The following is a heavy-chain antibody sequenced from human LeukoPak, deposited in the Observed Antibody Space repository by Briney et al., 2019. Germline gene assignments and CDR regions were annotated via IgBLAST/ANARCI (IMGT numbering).Heavy chain of an antibody. CDR1: GGSISSSSYY. V-gene: IGHV4-39*07. J-gene: IGHJ4*02. CDR2: IYYSGST. D-gene: IGHD6-19*01. Sequence: PSETLSLTCTVSGGSISSSSYYWGWIRQPPGKGLEWIGSIYYSGSTYYNPSLKSRVTISVDTSKNQFSLKLSSVTAADTAVYYCARGHGSGFDYWGQGTLVTVSS. CDR3: ARGHGSGFDY.